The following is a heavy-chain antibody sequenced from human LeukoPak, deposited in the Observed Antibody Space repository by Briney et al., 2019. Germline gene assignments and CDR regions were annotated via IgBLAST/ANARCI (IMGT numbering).Heavy chain of an antibody. CDR1: GFTFSSYA. CDR2: ISGSGGST. Sequence: GGSLRLSCAASGFTFSSYAMSWVRQAPGKGLEWVSAISGSGGSTYYADSVKGRFTTSRDNSKNTLYLQMNSLRAEDTAVYYCAKLPDSSGYFNYWGQGTLVTVSS. D-gene: IGHD3-22*01. J-gene: IGHJ4*02. CDR3: AKLPDSSGYFNY. V-gene: IGHV3-23*01.